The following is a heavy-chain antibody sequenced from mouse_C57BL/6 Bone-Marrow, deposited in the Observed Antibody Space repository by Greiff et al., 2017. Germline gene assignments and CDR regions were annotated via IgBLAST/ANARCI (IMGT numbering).Heavy chain of an antibody. V-gene: IGHV10-1*01. CDR2: IRSKSNNYAT. CDR3: VRSNWDAMDY. J-gene: IGHJ4*01. Sequence: EVKLMESGGGLVQPKGSLKLSCAASGFSFNTYAMNWVRQAPGKGLEWVARIRSKSNNYATYYADSVKDRFTISRDDSESMLYLQMNNLKTEDTAMYYCVRSNWDAMDYWGQGTSVTVSS. D-gene: IGHD4-1*01. CDR1: GFSFNTYA.